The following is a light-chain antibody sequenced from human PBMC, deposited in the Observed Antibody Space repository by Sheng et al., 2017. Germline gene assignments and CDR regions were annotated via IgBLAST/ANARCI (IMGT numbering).Light chain of an antibody. Sequence: QSVLTQPPSVSGAPGQRVTISCTGSSSNIGANYDVHWYKQFPGTAPKLLIYGNSNRPSGVPDRFSGSKSGTSASLAITGLQAEDEADYYCQSYDSSLSGSVFGGGTKLTVL. J-gene: IGLJ2*01. CDR1: SSNIGANYD. CDR3: QSYDSSLSGSV. CDR2: GNS. V-gene: IGLV1-40*01.